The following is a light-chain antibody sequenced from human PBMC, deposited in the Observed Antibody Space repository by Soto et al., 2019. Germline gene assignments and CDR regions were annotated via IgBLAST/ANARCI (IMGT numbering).Light chain of an antibody. CDR3: QQSYSTPPLT. Sequence: DIQMTQSPSSLSASVGDRVTITCRASQSISSYLNWYQHKPGKAPKLLIYAASSLQSAVPSRFSGSGSGTDFTLTISSLQPEDFATYYCQQSYSTPPLTFGGGTKVEIK. V-gene: IGKV1-39*01. J-gene: IGKJ4*01. CDR1: QSISSY. CDR2: AAS.